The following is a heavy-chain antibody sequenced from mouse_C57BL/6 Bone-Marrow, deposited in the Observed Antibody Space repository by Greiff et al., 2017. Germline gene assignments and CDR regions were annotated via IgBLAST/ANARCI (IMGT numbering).Heavy chain of an antibody. CDR1: GYTFTSYW. CDR2: IHPNSGST. D-gene: IGHD1-2*01. V-gene: IGHV1-64*01. J-gene: IGHJ2*01. CDR3: ARDYYGLFDY. Sequence: QVQLQQPGAELVKPGASVKLSCKASGYTFTSYWMHWVKQRPGQGLEWIGMIHPNSGSTNYNEKFKSKATLTVDKSSSTAYMQLSSLSSEDSAVYYCARDYYGLFDYWGQGTTLTVSS.